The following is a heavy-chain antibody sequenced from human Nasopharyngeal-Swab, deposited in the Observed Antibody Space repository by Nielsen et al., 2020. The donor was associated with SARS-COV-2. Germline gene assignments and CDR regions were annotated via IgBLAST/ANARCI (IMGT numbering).Heavy chain of an antibody. CDR3: ARGPPRHSGSWRFDY. D-gene: IGHD3-10*01. V-gene: IGHV4-39*07. CDR2: MYYSGSGST. J-gene: IGHJ4*02. CDR1: GDSISSSSYY. Sequence: SETLSLTCTVSGDSISSSSYYWGWIRQPPGKGLEWIGSMYYSGSGSTDYNPSLKSRVTTSVDTSRNQFSLKLTSVTAADTAVYYCARGPPRHSGSWRFDYWGQGTLVTVSS.